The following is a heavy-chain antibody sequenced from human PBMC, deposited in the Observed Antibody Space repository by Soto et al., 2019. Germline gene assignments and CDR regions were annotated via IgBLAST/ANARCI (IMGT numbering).Heavy chain of an antibody. D-gene: IGHD2-15*01. CDR1: GYTFTSYG. J-gene: IGHJ5*02. Sequence: GASVKVSCKASGYTFTSYGISWVRQAPGQGLEWMGWISAYNGNTNYAQKLQGRVTMTTDTSTSTAYMELRSLRSDDTAVYYCARDPTRYCSGGSCPKLIKTHNWFDPWGQGTLVTVSS. V-gene: IGHV1-18*01. CDR2: ISAYNGNT. CDR3: ARDPTRYCSGGSCPKLIKTHNWFDP.